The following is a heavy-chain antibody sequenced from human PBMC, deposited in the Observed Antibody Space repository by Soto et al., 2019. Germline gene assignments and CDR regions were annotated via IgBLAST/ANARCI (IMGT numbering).Heavy chain of an antibody. V-gene: IGHV4-59*01. CDR2: IYYSGST. J-gene: IGHJ6*02. CDR1: GGSISSYY. CDR3: ARDLGSSHYYYYGMDV. Sequence: SETLSLTCTVSGGSISSYYWSWIRQPPGKGLEWIGYIYYSGSTNYNPSLESRVTISVDTSKNQFSLKLSSVTAADTAVYYCARDLGSSHYYYYGMDVWGQGTTVTVSS. D-gene: IGHD2-2*01.